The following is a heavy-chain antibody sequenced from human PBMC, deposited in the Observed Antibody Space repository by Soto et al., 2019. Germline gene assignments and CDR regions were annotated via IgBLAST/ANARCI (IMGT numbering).Heavy chain of an antibody. Sequence: PGGSLRLSCAASGFTFSSYGMHWVRQAPGKGLEWVAVIWYDGSNEYYADSVKGRFTISRDNSKNTLYLQMNSLRAEDTAVYYCARDPEHIGFFDYWGQGTLVTVSS. J-gene: IGHJ4*02. V-gene: IGHV3-33*01. D-gene: IGHD1-26*01. CDR3: ARDPEHIGFFDY. CDR1: GFTFSSYG. CDR2: IWYDGSNE.